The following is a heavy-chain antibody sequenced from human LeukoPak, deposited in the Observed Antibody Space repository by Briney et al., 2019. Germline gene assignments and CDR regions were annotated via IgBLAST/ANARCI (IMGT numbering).Heavy chain of an antibody. D-gene: IGHD3-22*01. Sequence: GGSLRLSCAASGFTFSDYYMSWIRQAPGKGPEWVSYISSSGSTIYYADSVKGRFTISRDNAKNSLYLQMNSLRAEDTAVYYCARDRYYYDSSGYLGGYWGQGTLVTVSS. J-gene: IGHJ4*02. CDR1: GFTFSDYY. V-gene: IGHV3-11*01. CDR3: ARDRYYYDSSGYLGGY. CDR2: ISSSGSTI.